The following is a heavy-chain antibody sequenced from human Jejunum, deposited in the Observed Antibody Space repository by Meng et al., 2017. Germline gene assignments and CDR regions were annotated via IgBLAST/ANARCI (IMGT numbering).Heavy chain of an antibody. CDR2: IYHTGST. J-gene: IGHJ4*02. Sequence: QLQLQEFGSGLVKPLQTPSLTCAFSGGSISSDGYTWSWIRQPPGKGLEWIGYIYHTGSTYYNPSLKSRVTISVDRSKNQFSLNLSSVTAADTAVYYCARMDSAFHYFDYWGQGTLVTVSS. CDR3: ARMDSAFHYFDY. V-gene: IGHV4-30-2*01. D-gene: IGHD1-26*01. CDR1: GGSISSDGYT.